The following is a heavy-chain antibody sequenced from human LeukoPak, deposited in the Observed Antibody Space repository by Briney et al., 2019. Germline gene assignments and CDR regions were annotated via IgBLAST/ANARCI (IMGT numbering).Heavy chain of an antibody. J-gene: IGHJ4*02. Sequence: ASVKVSCKASGYTFTGYYMHWVRQAPGQGLEWMGWINPNSGGTNYAQKFQGWVTMTRDTSISTAYMELSRLRSDDTAVYYCARSGSVYDSSGYYSYWGQGTLVTVSS. CDR2: INPNSGGT. CDR1: GYTFTGYY. V-gene: IGHV1-2*04. D-gene: IGHD3-22*01. CDR3: ARSGSVYDSSGYYSY.